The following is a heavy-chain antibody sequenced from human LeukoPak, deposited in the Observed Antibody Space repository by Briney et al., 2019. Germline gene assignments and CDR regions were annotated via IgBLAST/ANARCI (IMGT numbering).Heavy chain of an antibody. V-gene: IGHV4-4*02. J-gene: IGHJ3*02. CDR1: GGSISSSNW. D-gene: IGHD3-22*01. CDR3: ARDYSSGAFDI. CDR2: IYYSGST. Sequence: SETLSLTCAVSGGSISSSNWWSWIRQPPGKGLEWIGYIYYSGSTNYNPSLKSRVTISVDTSKNQFSLKLSSVTAADTAVYYCARDYSSGAFDIWGQGTMVTVSS.